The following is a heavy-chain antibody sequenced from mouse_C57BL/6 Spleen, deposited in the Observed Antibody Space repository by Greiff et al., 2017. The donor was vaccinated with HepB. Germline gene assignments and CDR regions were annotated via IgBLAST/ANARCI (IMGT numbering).Heavy chain of an antibody. CDR3: ARALYDYEAWFAY. Sequence: QVQLKQPGAELVKPGASVKLSCKASGYTFTSYWMHWVKQRPGQGLEWIGMIHPNSGSTNYNEKFKSKATLTVDKSSSTAYMQLSSLTSEDSAVYYCARALYDYEAWFAYWGQGTLVTVSA. CDR2: IHPNSGST. J-gene: IGHJ3*01. V-gene: IGHV1-64*01. CDR1: GYTFTSYW. D-gene: IGHD2-4*01.